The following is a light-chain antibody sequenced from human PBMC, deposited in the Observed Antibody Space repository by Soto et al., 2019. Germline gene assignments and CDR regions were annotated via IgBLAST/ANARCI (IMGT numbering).Light chain of an antibody. CDR2: DVS. V-gene: IGLV2-14*01. CDR1: SSDVGGYNY. J-gene: IGLJ2*01. CDR3: SSYTSSSTVV. Sequence: QSARTQPASVSGSPGQSITISCTGTSSDVGGYNYVSWYQQHPGKAPKLMIYDVSNRPSGVSNRFSGSKSVNTASLTISGLQAEDEADYYCSSYTSSSTVVFGGGTKLTVL.